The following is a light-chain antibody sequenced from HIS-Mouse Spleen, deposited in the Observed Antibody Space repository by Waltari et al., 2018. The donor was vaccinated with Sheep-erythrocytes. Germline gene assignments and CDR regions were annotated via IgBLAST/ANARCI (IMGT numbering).Light chain of an antibody. CDR1: RSNIGNNA. J-gene: IGLJ2*01. V-gene: IGLV1-36*01. CDR2: YDD. Sequence: QSVLTQPPSVSEAPRQRGTISCSGSRSNIGNNAVNWYQQLPGKAPKLLIYYDDLLPSGVSDRFSGSKSGTSASLAISGLQSEDEADYYCAAWDDSLNGVVFGGGTKLTVL. CDR3: AAWDDSLNGVV.